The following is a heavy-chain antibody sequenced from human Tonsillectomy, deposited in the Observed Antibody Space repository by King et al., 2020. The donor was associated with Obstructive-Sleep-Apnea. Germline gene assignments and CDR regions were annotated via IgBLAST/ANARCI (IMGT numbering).Heavy chain of an antibody. CDR3: AKGEGEYFDY. V-gene: IGHV3-30*18. J-gene: IGHJ4*02. CDR1: GFTFSSYG. CDR2: ISYVVSNK. Sequence: VQLVESGGGVVQPGRSLRLSCAASGFTFSSYGMHWVRQAPGKGLEWVAVISYVVSNKYYADSVKGRFTISRDNSKNTLYLQMNSLRAEDTAVYYCAKGEGEYFDYWGQGTLVTVSS. D-gene: IGHD3-10*01.